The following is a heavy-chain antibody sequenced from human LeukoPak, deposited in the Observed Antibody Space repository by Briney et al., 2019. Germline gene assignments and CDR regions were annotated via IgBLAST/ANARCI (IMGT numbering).Heavy chain of an antibody. CDR2: IYYSGST. CDR3: ARGGTTVTPGLLWFDP. V-gene: IGHV4-59*11. J-gene: IGHJ5*02. D-gene: IGHD4-17*01. CDR1: GGSISSHY. Sequence: SSETLSLTCSVSGGSISSHYWSWIRQPPGKGREWVGYIYYSGSTKYNPSLKSRLTISVDTSKNQFSLKLSSVTAADTAVYYCARGGTTVTPGLLWFDPWGQGTLVTVSS.